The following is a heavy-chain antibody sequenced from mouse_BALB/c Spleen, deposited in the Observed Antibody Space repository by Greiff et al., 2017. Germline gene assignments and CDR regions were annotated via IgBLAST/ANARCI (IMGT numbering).Heavy chain of an antibody. Sequence: EVKLQESGAELVKPGASVKLSCTASGFNIKDTYMHWVKQRPEQGLEWIGRIDPANGNTKYDPKFQGKATITADTSSNTAYMQLSSLTSEDSAVYYCAGESYGYRYFDYWGQGTTLTVSS. J-gene: IGHJ2*01. D-gene: IGHD1-2*01. CDR1: GFNIKDTY. CDR2: IDPANGNT. V-gene: IGHV14-3*02. CDR3: AGESYGYRYFDY.